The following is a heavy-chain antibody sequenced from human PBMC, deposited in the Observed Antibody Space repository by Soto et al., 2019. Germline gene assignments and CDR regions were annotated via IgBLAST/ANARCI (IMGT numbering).Heavy chain of an antibody. J-gene: IGHJ5*02. Sequence: QVQLVQSGAEVKKPGASVKVSCKASGYTFTGYYMHWVRQAPGQGLEWMGWINPNSGVTNYAQKFQGRVTMTRDTSISTAYMELSRLRSDDTAVYYCARDRVAAPAVIWFDPWGQGTLVTVSS. CDR3: ARDRVAAPAVIWFDP. D-gene: IGHD6-13*01. V-gene: IGHV1-2*02. CDR2: INPNSGVT. CDR1: GYTFTGYY.